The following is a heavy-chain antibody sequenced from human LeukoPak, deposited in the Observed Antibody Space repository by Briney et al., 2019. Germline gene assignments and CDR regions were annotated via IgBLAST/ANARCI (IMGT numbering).Heavy chain of an antibody. J-gene: IGHJ4*02. Sequence: GGSLRLSCAASGFTFSSYAMSWVRQAPGKGLEWVSAISGSGSSTYYADSVKGRFTISRDNSKNALYLQMNSLRAEDTAVYYCAKSLSIQHYDIWTGVLDYWGQGTLVTVSS. CDR1: GFTFSSYA. V-gene: IGHV3-23*01. CDR3: AKSLSIQHYDIWTGVLDY. CDR2: ISGSGSST. D-gene: IGHD3-9*01.